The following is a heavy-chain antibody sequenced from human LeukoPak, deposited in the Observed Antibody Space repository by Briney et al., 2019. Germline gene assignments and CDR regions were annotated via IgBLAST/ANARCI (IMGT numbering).Heavy chain of an antibody. CDR3: ARVVCSSTSCYRDYYYYYMDV. J-gene: IGHJ6*03. CDR1: GYTLTELS. V-gene: IGHV1-24*01. CDR2: FDPEDGET. D-gene: IGHD2-2*02. Sequence: ASVKVSCKVSGYTLTELSMHWVRQAPGKGLEWMGGFDPEDGETIYAQKFQGRVTITADESTSTAYMELSSLRSEDTAVYYCARVVCSSTSCYRDYYYYYMDVWGKGTTVTVSS.